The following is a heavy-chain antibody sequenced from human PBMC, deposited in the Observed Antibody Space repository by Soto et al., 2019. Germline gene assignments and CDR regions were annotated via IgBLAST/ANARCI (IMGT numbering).Heavy chain of an antibody. J-gene: IGHJ6*02. Sequence: PGGSLRLSCAASGFTFNIYGMHWVRQAPGKGLEWVAVIWYDGSLKYYADSVKGRFTISRDNSKNTLYLQINSLRAEDTAVYYCAREETAWPLAYGLDVWGQGTTVTVSS. V-gene: IGHV3-33*01. CDR1: GFTFNIYG. CDR3: AREETAWPLAYGLDV. D-gene: IGHD2-21*02. CDR2: IWYDGSLK.